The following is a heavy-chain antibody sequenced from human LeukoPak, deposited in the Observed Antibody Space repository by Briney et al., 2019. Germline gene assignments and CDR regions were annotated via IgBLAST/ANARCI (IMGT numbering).Heavy chain of an antibody. CDR1: GFTLSSYA. V-gene: IGHV3-74*01. CDR3: ATSQYYDFWSGYSWYFDY. J-gene: IGHJ4*02. D-gene: IGHD3-3*01. Sequence: GRSLRLSCAASGFTLSSYAMHWVRQAPGKGLVWVSRINTDGSSTSYADSVKGRFTISRDNAKNTLYLQMNSLRAEDTAVYYCATSQYYDFWSGYSWYFDYWGQGTLVTVSS. CDR2: INTDGSST.